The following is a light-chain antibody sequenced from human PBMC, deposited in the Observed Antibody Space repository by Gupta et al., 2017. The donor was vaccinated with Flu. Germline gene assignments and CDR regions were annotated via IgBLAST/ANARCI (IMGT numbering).Light chain of an antibody. CDR3: QVWDGSTNHPVI. CDR2: DDS. J-gene: IGLJ2*01. CDR1: NIGSKS. Sequence: SYVPTQPPSVSVAPGQTARVTCGGNNIGSKSVHWYQQKPGQAPVLIVYDDSDRPSGIPERFSGSNFGNTATLTISRVEAGDEADYYCQVWDGSTNHPVILGGGTKLTVL. V-gene: IGLV3-21*02.